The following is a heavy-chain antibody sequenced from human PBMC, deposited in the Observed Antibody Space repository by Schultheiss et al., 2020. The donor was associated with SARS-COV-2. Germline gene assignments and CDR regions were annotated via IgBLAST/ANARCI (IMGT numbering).Heavy chain of an antibody. Sequence: GGSLRLSCAASGFTFSSYSMNWVRQAPGKGLEWVSSISSSSSYIYYADSVKGRFTISRDNSKNTLYLQMNSLRAEDTAVYYCAKGSSSWYHYFDYWGQGTLVTVSS. CDR3: AKGSSSWYHYFDY. D-gene: IGHD6-13*01. CDR2: ISSSSSYI. CDR1: GFTFSSYS. J-gene: IGHJ4*02. V-gene: IGHV3-21*04.